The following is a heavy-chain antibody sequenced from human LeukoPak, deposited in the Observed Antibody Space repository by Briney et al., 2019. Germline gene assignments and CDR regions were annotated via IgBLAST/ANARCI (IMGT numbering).Heavy chain of an antibody. CDR1: GGSFSNYY. Sequence: PSETLSLTCAVYGGSFSNYYWSWFRQSPDKGLEWIGEINHNEKANYRPSLKGRLTISLDTSKNQFSLRLDSVIAADTAVYFCCGYNYDSQAFDVWGRGTLVTVSS. D-gene: IGHD3-16*01. CDR3: CGYNYDSQAFDV. J-gene: IGHJ3*01. CDR2: INHNEKA. V-gene: IGHV4-34*01.